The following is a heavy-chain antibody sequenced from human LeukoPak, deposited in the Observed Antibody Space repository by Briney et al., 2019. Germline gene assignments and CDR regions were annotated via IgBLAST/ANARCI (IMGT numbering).Heavy chain of an antibody. V-gene: IGHV3-23*01. CDR1: GFTFSSYA. CDR2: ISGSGGTT. Sequence: PGGSLRLSCAASGFTFSSYAMTWVRQAPGKGLEWVSAISGSGGTTYYADSVKGRFTISRDNSKNTLYLQMNSLRAEDTAVYYCHCRAGSQGSWGQGTLVTVSS. D-gene: IGHD3-10*01. J-gene: IGHJ5*02. CDR3: HCRAGSQGS.